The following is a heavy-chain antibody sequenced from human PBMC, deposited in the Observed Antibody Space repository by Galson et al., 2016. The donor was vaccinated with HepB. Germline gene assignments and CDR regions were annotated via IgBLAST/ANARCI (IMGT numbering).Heavy chain of an antibody. CDR2: ISSSSSYI. J-gene: IGHJ4*02. Sequence: SLRLSCAASGFTFSSYSMNWVRQAPGEGLEWVSSISSSSSYIYYADSVKGRFTISRDNAKNSLYLQMNSLRAEDTAVYYCARSNDYGDYYFDYWGQGTLVTVSS. CDR1: GFTFSSYS. D-gene: IGHD4-17*01. V-gene: IGHV3-21*01. CDR3: ARSNDYGDYYFDY.